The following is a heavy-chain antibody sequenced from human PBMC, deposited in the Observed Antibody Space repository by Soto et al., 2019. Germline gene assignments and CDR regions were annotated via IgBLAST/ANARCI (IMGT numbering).Heavy chain of an antibody. CDR2: IYYNGNT. CDR3: ARCSLVVIPVPGFDP. V-gene: IGHV4-31*02. Sequence: PSETLSLTCTVSGGSIISGGYYFICIRQHPGRGLEWIGYIYYNGNTYYNPSLKSRVTVSVDTSKNQFSLNVRSVTAADTAVYYCARCSLVVIPVPGFDPWGQGTLVTVSS. D-gene: IGHD2-15*01. CDR1: GGSIISGGYY. J-gene: IGHJ5*02.